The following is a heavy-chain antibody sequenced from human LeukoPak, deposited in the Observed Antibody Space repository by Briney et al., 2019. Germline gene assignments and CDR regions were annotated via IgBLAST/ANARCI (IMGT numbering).Heavy chain of an antibody. CDR3: AKDQRVTPMSLYYYYGMDV. CDR2: IKQDGSEK. J-gene: IGHJ6*02. CDR1: GFTFSSYW. V-gene: IGHV3-7*03. D-gene: IGHD3-10*01. Sequence: GGSLRLSCAASGFTFSSYWMSWVRQAPGKGLEWVANIKQDGSEKYYVDSVKGRFTISRDNSKNTLYLQMNSLRAEDTAVYYCAKDQRVTPMSLYYYYGMDVWGQGTTVTVSS.